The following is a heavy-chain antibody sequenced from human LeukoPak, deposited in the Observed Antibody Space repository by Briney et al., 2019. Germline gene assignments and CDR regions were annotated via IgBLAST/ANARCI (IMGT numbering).Heavy chain of an antibody. CDR2: ISGSGYNT. Sequence: VGSLRLSCAASGFTFSSYAMSWVRQAPGKGLEWVSDISGSGYNTYYADSLKGRFTISRDNSKNTLYLHMNSLRAEDTAVYYCAKGLIVGITTASDQWGQGTLVTVSS. CDR1: GFTFSSYA. V-gene: IGHV3-23*01. CDR3: AKGLIVGITTASDQ. D-gene: IGHD1-26*01. J-gene: IGHJ4*02.